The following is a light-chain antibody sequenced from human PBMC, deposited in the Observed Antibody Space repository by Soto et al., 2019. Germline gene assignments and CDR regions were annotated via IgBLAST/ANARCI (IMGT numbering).Light chain of an antibody. CDR2: GAF. Sequence: EIVLTQSPATLSLSPGERATLSCRASPSVTNYLAWYQQKPGQAPRLVIYGAFNMATGSPARFSGSRSGTDFTLTISSLEPEDFAVYYCQQRNIWPPVTFGQGTRLEI. CDR3: QQRNIWPPVT. J-gene: IGKJ5*01. CDR1: PSVTNY. V-gene: IGKV3-11*01.